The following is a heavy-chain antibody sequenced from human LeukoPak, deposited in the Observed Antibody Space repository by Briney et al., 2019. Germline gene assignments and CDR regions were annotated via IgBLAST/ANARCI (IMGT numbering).Heavy chain of an antibody. CDR3: AISIGVAVLGGNWFDP. D-gene: IGHD3-3*01. J-gene: IGHJ5*02. V-gene: IGHV1-2*02. CDR2: LIPNTGDT. CDR1: GYTFINYG. Sequence: AASVKVSCKASGYTFINYGISWVRQAPGQGLEWMGWLIPNTGDTNYAQKFQGRVTMTRDPSIRTAYMELTRLRSDDTAIYYCAISIGVAVLGGNWFDPWGRGTLVTVSS.